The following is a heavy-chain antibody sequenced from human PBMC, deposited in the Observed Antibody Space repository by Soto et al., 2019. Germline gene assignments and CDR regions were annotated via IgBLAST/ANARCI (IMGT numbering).Heavy chain of an antibody. J-gene: IGHJ6*02. CDR3: ARDHGMFLSYYYPGMDV. CDR1: GFTFSRFS. Sequence: QVQLVESGGGVVQPGRSLRLSCAASGFTFSRFSMHWVRQAPGKGLAWVAVISYDGNNKHFAESVKGRFSISRDDSKNTVYLEMNNLRGDDSAVYYCARDHGMFLSYYYPGMDVWGQGTTVTVSS. CDR2: ISYDGNNK. D-gene: IGHD3-10*02. V-gene: IGHV3-30-3*01.